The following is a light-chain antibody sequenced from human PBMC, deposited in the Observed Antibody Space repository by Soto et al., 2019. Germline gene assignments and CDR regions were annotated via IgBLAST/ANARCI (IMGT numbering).Light chain of an antibody. J-gene: IGKJ5*01. Sequence: EIVLTQSPGTLSLSPGERATLSCWARQNVFRNYLAWYQQKPGQAPRLLIYDTSSRGTGIPDRFSGSGSGTDFTLTISRLEPEDFAVYYCQQYGSSPLISFGQGTRLEIK. CDR1: QNVFRNY. CDR2: DTS. V-gene: IGKV3-20*01. CDR3: QQYGSSPLIS.